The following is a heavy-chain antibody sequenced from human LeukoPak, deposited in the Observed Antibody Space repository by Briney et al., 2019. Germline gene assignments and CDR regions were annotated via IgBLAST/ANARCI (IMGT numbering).Heavy chain of an antibody. J-gene: IGHJ4*02. CDR2: ISYDGSNK. V-gene: IGHV3-30*18. CDR1: AVTFSSYW. Sequence: PGGSLRLSCAASAVTFSSYWMSWVRQAPGKGLEWVAVISYDGSNKYYADSVKGRFTISRDNSKNTLYLQMNSLRAEDTAVYYCAKDRDCSGGSCSLDYWGQGTLVTVSS. CDR3: AKDRDCSGGSCSLDY. D-gene: IGHD2-15*01.